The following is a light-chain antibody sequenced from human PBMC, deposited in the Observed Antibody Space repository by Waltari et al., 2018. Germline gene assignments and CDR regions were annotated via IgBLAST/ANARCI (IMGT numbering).Light chain of an antibody. Sequence: DIVMTQSPDSLAVSLGERATINCKSSQSVLSSSNNKNYLPSYQHKPGQPPKLLIYRASTRESGVPDRFSGSGSGTDFTLTISSLQAEDVAVYYCQQYYSTPLTFGGGTKVEIK. J-gene: IGKJ4*01. CDR3: QQYYSTPLT. CDR2: RAS. CDR1: QSVLSSSNNKNY. V-gene: IGKV4-1*01.